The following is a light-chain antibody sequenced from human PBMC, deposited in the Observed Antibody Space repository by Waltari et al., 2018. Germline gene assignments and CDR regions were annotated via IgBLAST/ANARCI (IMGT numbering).Light chain of an antibody. J-gene: IGLJ3*02. V-gene: IGLV4-69*01. CDR2: VTSDGSH. Sequence: QLVLTQSPSASASLGASVKLTCTLSSGLSSNFIPWLQQQPEKGPRYLMKVTSDGSHSKGDEIPDRFSGSSSGAERYLTISSLQSEDEADYYCQTGGHGTWVFGGGTKLTVL. CDR3: QTGGHGTWV. CDR1: SGLSSNF.